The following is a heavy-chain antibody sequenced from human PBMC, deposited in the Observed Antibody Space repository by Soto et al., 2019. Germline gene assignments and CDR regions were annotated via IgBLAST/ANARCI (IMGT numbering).Heavy chain of an antibody. V-gene: IGHV3-23*01. J-gene: IGHJ6*02. D-gene: IGHD6-19*01. CDR1: GFSFSSYA. CDR3: AKYVAVAGTALDGMDV. CDR2: ISNSGGTT. Sequence: EVQLLESGGGLVQPGGSLRLSCAASGFSFSSYAMSWARPAPGKGLEWVTVISNSGGTTFYADSVKGRFTISRDNVTNTVCLQTSSLRAEDTAVYYWAKYVAVAGTALDGMDVWGQGTTVTGSS.